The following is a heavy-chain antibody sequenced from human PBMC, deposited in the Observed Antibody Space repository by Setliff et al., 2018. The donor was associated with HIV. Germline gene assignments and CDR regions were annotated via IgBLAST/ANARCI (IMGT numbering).Heavy chain of an antibody. J-gene: IGHJ6*03. V-gene: IGHV1-69*13. CDR2: IIPIFGTR. CDR1: GGTFSSYG. D-gene: IGHD6-6*01. Sequence: SVKVSCKASGGTFSSYGISWVRQAPGQGLEWIGGIIPIFGTRNYAQKFQGRVTITADELTSTAYMELSSLRSEDTAVYFCARGSTSSWSYHYMDVWGKGTTVTVSS. CDR3: ARGSTSSWSYHYMDV.